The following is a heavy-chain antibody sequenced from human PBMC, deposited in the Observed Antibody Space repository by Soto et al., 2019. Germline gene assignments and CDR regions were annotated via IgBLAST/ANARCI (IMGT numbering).Heavy chain of an antibody. CDR1: GFTFSNYG. J-gene: IGHJ4*02. Sequence: EVQLVQSGGGLVQPGGSLRLSCAASGFTFSNYGMSWVRQTTGMGLEWVSGISGSGGITYYADSVKGRFTISRDNSKNTQYLPMKTLRAENTAVYYCTTLSSSARTPHYWCQGTLVTVSS. V-gene: IGHV3-23*04. CDR2: ISGSGGIT. D-gene: IGHD6-13*01. CDR3: TTLSSSARTPHY.